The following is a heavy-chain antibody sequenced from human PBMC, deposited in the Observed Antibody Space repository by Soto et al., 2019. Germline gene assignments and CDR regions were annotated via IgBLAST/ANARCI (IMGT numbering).Heavy chain of an antibody. V-gene: IGHV4-4*07. Sequence: ASETLSLTCTVSGGSFSPDYWSWIRQPAGKGLEWIGRIYSSGSTNYNPSLKSRVTMSVDTSQNQFSLKLTSVTAADTAVYYCVRDGTKTLRDWFDPLGPGSFCHRL. CDR3: VRDGTKTLRDWFDP. CDR1: GGSFSPDY. D-gene: IGHD1-1*01. J-gene: IGHJ5*02. CDR2: IYSSGST.